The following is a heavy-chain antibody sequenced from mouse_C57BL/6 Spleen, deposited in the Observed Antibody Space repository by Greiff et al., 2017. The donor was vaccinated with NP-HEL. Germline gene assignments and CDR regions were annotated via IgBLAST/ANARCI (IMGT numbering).Heavy chain of an antibody. Sequence: EVMLVESGGGLVKPGGSLKLSCAASGFTFSDYGMHWVRQAPEKGLEWVAYISSGSSTIYYADTVKGRFTITRDNAKNTLFLQMTSLRSEDTAMYYCARGGDSYAMDYWGQGTSVTVSS. D-gene: IGHD3-2*01. CDR3: ARGGDSYAMDY. CDR2: ISSGSSTI. V-gene: IGHV5-17*01. J-gene: IGHJ4*01. CDR1: GFTFSDYG.